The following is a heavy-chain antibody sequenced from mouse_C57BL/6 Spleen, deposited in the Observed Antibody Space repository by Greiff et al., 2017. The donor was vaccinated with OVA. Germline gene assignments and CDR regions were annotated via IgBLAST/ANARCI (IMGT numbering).Heavy chain of an antibody. CDR2: IYPGSGNT. V-gene: IGHV1-66*01. J-gene: IGHJ2*01. Sequence: LMESGPELVKPGASVKISCKASGYSFTSYYIHWVKQRPGQGLEWIGWIYPGSGNTKYNEKFKGKATLTADTSSSTAYMQLSSLTSEDSAVYYCASTVVATDFDYWGQGTTLTVSS. CDR1: GYSFTSYY. CDR3: ASTVVATDFDY. D-gene: IGHD1-1*01.